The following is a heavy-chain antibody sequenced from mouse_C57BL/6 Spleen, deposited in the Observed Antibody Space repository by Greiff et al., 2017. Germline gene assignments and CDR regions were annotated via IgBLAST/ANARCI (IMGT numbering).Heavy chain of an antibody. Sequence: EVQRVESGGGLVKPGGSLKLSCAASGFTFSSYAMSWVRQTPEKRLEWVATISDGGSYTYYPDNVKGRFTISRDNAKNNLYLQMSHLKSEDTAMYYCAREETTVVAYWYFDVWGTGTTVTVSS. J-gene: IGHJ1*03. CDR1: GFTFSSYA. CDR2: ISDGGSYT. CDR3: AREETTVVAYWYFDV. V-gene: IGHV5-4*01. D-gene: IGHD1-1*01.